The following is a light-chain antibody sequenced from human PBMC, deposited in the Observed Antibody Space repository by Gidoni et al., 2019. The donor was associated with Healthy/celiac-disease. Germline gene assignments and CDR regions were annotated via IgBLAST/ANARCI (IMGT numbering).Light chain of an antibody. CDR2: GKN. CDR1: SLRSYY. Sequence: SSELTQDPAVSVPVGKTVRITCQGDSLRSYYASWYQQKPGQAPVLVIYGKNNRPSGIPDRFSGSSSGNTASLTITGAQAEDEADYYCNSRDSSGNHWVFGGGTKLTVL. CDR3: NSRDSSGNHWV. V-gene: IGLV3-19*01. J-gene: IGLJ3*02.